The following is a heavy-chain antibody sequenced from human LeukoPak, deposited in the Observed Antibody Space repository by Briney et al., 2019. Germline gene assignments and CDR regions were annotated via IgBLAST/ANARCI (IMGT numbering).Heavy chain of an antibody. J-gene: IGHJ5*02. CDR1: GGTFSSYA. D-gene: IGHD2-2*01. CDR2: IIPIFGTA. V-gene: IGHV1-69*13. CDR3: ARDIVVVPAAIPRSWFDP. Sequence: ASVKVSCKASGGTFSSYAISWVRQAPGQGFEWMGGIIPIFGTANYAQKFQGRVTITADESTSTAYMELSSLRSEDTAVYYCARDIVVVPAAIPRSWFDPWGQGTLVTVSS.